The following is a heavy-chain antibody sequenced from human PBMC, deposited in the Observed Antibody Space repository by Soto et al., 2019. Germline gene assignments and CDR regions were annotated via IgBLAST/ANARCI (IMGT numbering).Heavy chain of an antibody. CDR1: GYTFTSYG. CDR2: ISAYNGNT. V-gene: IGHV1-18*01. CDR3: ARVIGTGYYNDNWFDP. Sequence: GASVKVSCKASGYTFTSYGISWVRQAPGQGLEWMGWISAYNGNTNYAQKLQGRVTMTTDTSTSTAYMELRSMRSDDTAVYYCARVIGTGYYNDNWFDPWGQGTLVTVSS. J-gene: IGHJ5*02. D-gene: IGHD3-9*01.